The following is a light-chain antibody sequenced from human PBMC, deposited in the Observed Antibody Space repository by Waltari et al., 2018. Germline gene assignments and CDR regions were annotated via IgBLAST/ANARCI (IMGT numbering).Light chain of an antibody. CDR3: MQGTHWPRT. J-gene: IGKJ1*01. CDR2: EVS. Sequence: DVVMTQSPLSLPVTLGQPASISCRSRQSLVYSDGNTYLNWFQQRPGQSPRRLIYEVSKRDSGVPDRISGSGSGTDFTLKISRVEADDVGFYYCMQGTHWPRTFGQGTKVEIK. CDR1: QSLVYSDGNTY. V-gene: IGKV2-30*01.